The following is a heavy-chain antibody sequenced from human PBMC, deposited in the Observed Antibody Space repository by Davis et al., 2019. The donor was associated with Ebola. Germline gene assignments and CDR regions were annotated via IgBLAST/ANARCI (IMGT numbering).Heavy chain of an antibody. CDR3: ARGVVVDPFDY. D-gene: IGHD2-15*01. Sequence: AASVKVSCKASGYTFTSYYMHWVRQAPGQGLEWMGIINPSGGSTSYAQKFQGRVTITRDTSASTAYMELSSLRSEDTAVYYCARGVVVDPFDYWGQGTLVTVSS. J-gene: IGHJ4*02. CDR2: INPSGGST. V-gene: IGHV1-46*01. CDR1: GYTFTSYY.